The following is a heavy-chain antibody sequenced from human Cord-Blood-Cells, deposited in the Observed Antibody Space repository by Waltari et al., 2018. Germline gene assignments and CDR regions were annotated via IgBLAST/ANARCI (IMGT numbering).Heavy chain of an antibody. CDR3: AAQAYYDILTGYYAFDI. V-gene: IGHV6-1*01. J-gene: IGHJ3*02. D-gene: IGHD3-9*01. CDR1: GDSVSSNSAA. CDR2: TYYRSKWYN. Sequence: QVQLQQSGPGLVKPSQTLSLTCAISGDSVSSNSAAWNWIRQSPSRGLEWLGRTYYRSKWYNDYAASVKSRITINPDTSKNQFSLQLNSVTPEDTAVYYCAAQAYYDILTGYYAFDIWGQGTMVTVSS.